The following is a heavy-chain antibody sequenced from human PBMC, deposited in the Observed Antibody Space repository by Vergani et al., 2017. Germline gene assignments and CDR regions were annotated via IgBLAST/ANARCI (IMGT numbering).Heavy chain of an antibody. CDR3: ARDRGTYISGWYXFDP. D-gene: IGHD6-19*01. CDR2: SNCNGGRT. Sequence: EVQLVESGGGVVRPGGSLRLSCAASGFTFDNYGMSWVRQAPGKGLEWVSGSNCNGGRTGYAYSVKGRFTISRDNAKNSLYLQMNRLRAEDTALYHCARDRGTYISGWYXFDPWGQGTLVTVSS. J-gene: IGHJ5*02. CDR1: GFTFDNYG. V-gene: IGHV3-20*01.